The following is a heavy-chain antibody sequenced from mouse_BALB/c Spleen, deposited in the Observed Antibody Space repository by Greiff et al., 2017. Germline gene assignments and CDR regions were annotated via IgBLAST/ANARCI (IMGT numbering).Heavy chain of an antibody. CDR2: INPSNGRT. CDR1: GYTFTSYW. J-gene: IGHJ4*01. D-gene: IGHD1-2*01. V-gene: IGHV1S81*02. CDR3: ARRRLPPCYAMDD. Sequence: QVQLQQPGAELVKPGASVKLSCKASGYTFTSYWMHWVKQRPGQGLEWIGEINPSNGRTNYNEKFKSKATLTVDKSSSTAYMQLSSLTSEDSAVYYCARRRLPPCYAMDDWGQGTSVTVSS.